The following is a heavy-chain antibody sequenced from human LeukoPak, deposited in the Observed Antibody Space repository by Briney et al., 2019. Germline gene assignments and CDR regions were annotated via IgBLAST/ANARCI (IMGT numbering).Heavy chain of an antibody. Sequence: GGSLRLSCAASGFTFSSYSMNWVRQAPGKGLEGVSYISSGSGTIYYADSVKGRFTIYRDNAKNSLYLQMNSLRDEDTAVYYCARDRGYYGSGSYYNDYWGQGTLVTVSS. CDR3: ARDRGYYGSGSYYNDY. V-gene: IGHV3-48*02. CDR1: GFTFSSYS. CDR2: ISSGSGTI. J-gene: IGHJ4*02. D-gene: IGHD3-10*01.